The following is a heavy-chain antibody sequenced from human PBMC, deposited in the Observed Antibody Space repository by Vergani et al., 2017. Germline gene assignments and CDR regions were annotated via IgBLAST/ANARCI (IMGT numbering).Heavy chain of an antibody. J-gene: IGHJ6*03. V-gene: IGHV4-59*01. D-gene: IGHD2-2*01. CDR3: AGGVWVVPAAQWYYYYYYMDV. Sequence: QVQLQESGPGLVKPSETLSLTCTVSGGSISSYYWSWIRQPPGKGLEWIGYIYYSGSTNYNPSLKSRVTISVDTSKNQFSLKLSSVTAADTAVYYCAGGVWVVPAAQWYYYYYYMDVWGKGTTVTVSS. CDR2: IYYSGST. CDR1: GGSISSYY.